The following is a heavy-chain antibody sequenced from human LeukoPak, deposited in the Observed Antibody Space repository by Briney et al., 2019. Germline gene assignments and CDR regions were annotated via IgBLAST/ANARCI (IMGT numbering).Heavy chain of an antibody. V-gene: IGHV3-33*01. Sequence: GGSLRLSCAASGFTFSSYAMHWVRQAPGKGLEWVALIGSDGNKKYYADSVKGRFSISRDNSNDTLYLQMNSLGVEDTAVYYCARGRYSSSWKDYWGQGTLVTVSS. CDR3: ARGRYSSSWKDY. J-gene: IGHJ4*02. CDR2: IGSDGNKK. D-gene: IGHD6-13*01. CDR1: GFTFSSYA.